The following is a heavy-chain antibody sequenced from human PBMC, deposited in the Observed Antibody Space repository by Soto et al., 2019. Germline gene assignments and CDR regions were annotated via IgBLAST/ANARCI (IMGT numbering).Heavy chain of an antibody. J-gene: IGHJ4*02. CDR2: INPNSGGT. CDR3: ARDSSGLDD. V-gene: IGHV1-2*02. D-gene: IGHD3-22*01. Sequence: ASVKVSCKASGYTFTGYYIHWVRQAPGQGLEWVGWINPNSGGTNYAQKSQGRVSMTRDPSISTAYMELSRLRSDDTAVYDCARDSSGLDDWGQGTLVTV. CDR1: GYTFTGYY.